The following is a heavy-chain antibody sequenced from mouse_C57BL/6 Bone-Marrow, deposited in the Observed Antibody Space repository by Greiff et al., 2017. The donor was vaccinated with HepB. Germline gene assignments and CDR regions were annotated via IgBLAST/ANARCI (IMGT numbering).Heavy chain of an antibody. J-gene: IGHJ2*01. Sequence: QVQLQQPGAELVKPGASVKLSCKASGYTFTSYWMHWVKQRPGQGLEWIGMIHPNSGSTNYNEKFKSKATLTVDKSSSTAYMQLSSLTSEDSAVYYCAREGKDSSGYDFDYWGQGTTLTVSS. CDR3: AREGKDSSGYDFDY. CDR2: IHPNSGST. V-gene: IGHV1-64*01. CDR1: GYTFTSYW. D-gene: IGHD3-2*02.